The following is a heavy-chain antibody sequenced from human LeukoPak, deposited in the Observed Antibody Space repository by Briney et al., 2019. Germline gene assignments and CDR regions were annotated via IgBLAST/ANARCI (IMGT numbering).Heavy chain of an antibody. CDR1: GYTFTGYY. Sequence: ASVKVSCKASGYTFTGYYMHWVRQAPGQGLEWMGWINPNSGGTNYAQKFQGRVTMTRDTSISTAYMELSRLRSDDTAVYYCARGTGIAVAGTVPFDYWGQGTLVTVSS. CDR2: INPNSGGT. J-gene: IGHJ4*02. V-gene: IGHV1-2*02. D-gene: IGHD6-19*01. CDR3: ARGTGIAVAGTVPFDY.